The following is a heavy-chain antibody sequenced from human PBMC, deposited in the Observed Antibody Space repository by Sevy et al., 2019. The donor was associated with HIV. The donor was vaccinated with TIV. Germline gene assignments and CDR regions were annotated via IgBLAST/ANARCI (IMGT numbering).Heavy chain of an antibody. CDR1: GFTFSRSS. V-gene: IGHV3-21*01. CDR2: ISSSSNYI. Sequence: GGSLRLSCIASGFTFSRSSMNWVRQAPGKGLEWVSSISSSSNYIYYADSMKGRFTISRDKAKNSLYLQMNSLRAEDTAVYYCAGDRREMVKGADDSFHIWGQGTMVTVSS. D-gene: IGHD3-10*01. J-gene: IGHJ3*02. CDR3: AGDRREMVKGADDSFHI.